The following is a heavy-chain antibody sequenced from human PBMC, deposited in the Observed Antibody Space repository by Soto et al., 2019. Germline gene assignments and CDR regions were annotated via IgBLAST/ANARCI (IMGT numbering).Heavy chain of an antibody. J-gene: IGHJ3*02. Sequence: PGGSLRLSCAASGFTLSGYWMHWVRQVPGKGLQWVSAISGSGGSTYYADSVKGRFTISRDNSKNTLYLQMNSLRAEDTAVYYCAKVARSWYSDAFDIWGQGTMVTVSS. CDR2: ISGSGGST. CDR3: AKVARSWYSDAFDI. V-gene: IGHV3-23*01. CDR1: GFTLSGYW. D-gene: IGHD6-13*01.